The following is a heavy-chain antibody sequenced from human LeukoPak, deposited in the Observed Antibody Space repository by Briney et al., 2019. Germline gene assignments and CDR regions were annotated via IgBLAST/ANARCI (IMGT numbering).Heavy chain of an antibody. D-gene: IGHD3-22*01. CDR3: ATVRWAYYYDSSGSYYFNY. V-gene: IGHV1-46*01. J-gene: IGHJ4*02. Sequence: GASVKVSCKASGYTFTSYYMHWVRQAPGQGLEWMGIINPSGGSTSYAQKFQGRVTMTRDTSTSTVYMELSSLRSEDTAVYYCATVRWAYYYDSSGSYYFNYWGQGTLVTVSS. CDR1: GYTFTSYY. CDR2: INPSGGST.